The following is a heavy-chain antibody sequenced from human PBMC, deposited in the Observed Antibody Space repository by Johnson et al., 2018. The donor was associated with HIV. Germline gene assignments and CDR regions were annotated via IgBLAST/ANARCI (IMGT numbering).Heavy chain of an antibody. CDR2: IYSDGTST. J-gene: IGHJ3*02. Sequence: VQLVESGGGVVRPGGSLRLSCAASGFTFSNYWMHWVRQVPGKGLEWVSRIYSDGTSTTYADSVKGRFTISRDNAKNTLYLQMNSLRAEDTAVYYCARDLKSYYDSSGYFDAFDIWGQGTMVTVSS. CDR3: ARDLKSYYDSSGYFDAFDI. V-gene: IGHV3-74*01. D-gene: IGHD3-22*01. CDR1: GFTFSNYW.